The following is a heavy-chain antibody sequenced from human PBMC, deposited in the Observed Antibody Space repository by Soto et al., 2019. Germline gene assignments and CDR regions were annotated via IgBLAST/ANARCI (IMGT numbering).Heavy chain of an antibody. J-gene: IGHJ4*02. V-gene: IGHV3-30-3*01. CDR3: ATTRLDC. D-gene: IGHD6-6*01. CDR2: ISFDGTKK. Sequence: WGSLTLSCVASRFTFSDYALHWVRQAPGKGLEWAALISFDGTKKIYADSVKRRSTISXXXSXXXXXLXXNXLVPADTAVYYGATTRLDCWGQRTRVT. CDR1: RFTFSDYA.